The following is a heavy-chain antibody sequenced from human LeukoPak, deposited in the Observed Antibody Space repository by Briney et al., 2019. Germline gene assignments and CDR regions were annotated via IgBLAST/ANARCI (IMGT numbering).Heavy chain of an antibody. CDR3: ARDSEYSSSFAFDI. V-gene: IGHV3-11*04. CDR2: ISSSGSTI. Sequence: GGSLRLSCAASGFTFNDYYMSWIRQAPGKGLEWVSYISSSGSTIYYADSVKGRFTISRDNAKNSLYLQMNSLRAEDTAVYYCARDSEYSSSFAFDIWGQGTMVTVSS. CDR1: GFTFNDYY. J-gene: IGHJ3*02. D-gene: IGHD6-13*01.